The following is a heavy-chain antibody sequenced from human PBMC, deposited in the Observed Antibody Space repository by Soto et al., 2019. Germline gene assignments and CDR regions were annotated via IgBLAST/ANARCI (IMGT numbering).Heavy chain of an antibody. D-gene: IGHD2-15*01. CDR1: GFTFSSHG. Sequence: QVQLVESGGGVVQPGRSLRLSCVASGFTFSSHGMHWFRQAPGKGLEWVAVISDDGSERSYAASVKGRFTISRDYSKSTVYLQMNSLRTEDTAVYYCAKDVTSRGTGWFDRWGQGTLVTVSS. CDR3: AKDVTSRGTGWFDR. J-gene: IGHJ5*02. V-gene: IGHV3-30*18. CDR2: ISDDGSER.